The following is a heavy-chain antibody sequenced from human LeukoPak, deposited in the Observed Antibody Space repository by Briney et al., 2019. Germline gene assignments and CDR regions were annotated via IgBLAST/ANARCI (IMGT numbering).Heavy chain of an antibody. J-gene: IGHJ4*02. V-gene: IGHV1-2*06. CDR1: GYTFTGYC. CDR3: ARGTTYYDILTGYYPPTDY. D-gene: IGHD3-9*01. Sequence: ASVKVSCKASGYTFTGYCMHWVRQAPGQGLEWMGRINPNSGGTNYAQKFQGRVTMTRDTSISTAYMELSRLRSDDTAEYYCARGTTYYDILTGYYPPTDYWGQGTLVTVSS. CDR2: INPNSGGT.